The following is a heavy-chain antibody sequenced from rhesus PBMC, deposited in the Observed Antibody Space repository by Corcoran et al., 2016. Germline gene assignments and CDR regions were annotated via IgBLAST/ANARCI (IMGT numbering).Heavy chain of an antibody. CDR2: IGGRSGST. Sequence: QVQLQESGPGLVKPSETLSLTCAVSGYSISSGYGWSWIRPPPGKGLEWFGYIGGRSGSTNYNPALKSRVTISKDTSKNQFALKRSSVTAADTAVDYCARALYYYDSGYYTELDYWGQGVLVTVSS. D-gene: IGHD3-28*01. CDR3: ARALYYYDSGYYTELDY. V-gene: IGHV4-127*01. J-gene: IGHJ4*01. CDR1: GYSISSGYG.